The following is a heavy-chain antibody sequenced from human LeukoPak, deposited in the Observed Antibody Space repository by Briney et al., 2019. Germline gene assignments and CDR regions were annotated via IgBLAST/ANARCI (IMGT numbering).Heavy chain of an antibody. Sequence: PSETLSLTCTVSGGSISSYYWSWIRQPPGKGLEWIGYIYYSGSTNYNPSLKSRVTISVDTSKNQFSLKLSSVTAADTAVYYCARRGAAAGPFDYWGQGTLVTVSS. CDR1: GGSISSYY. J-gene: IGHJ4*02. D-gene: IGHD6-13*01. CDR3: ARRGAAAGPFDY. V-gene: IGHV4-59*08. CDR2: IYYSGST.